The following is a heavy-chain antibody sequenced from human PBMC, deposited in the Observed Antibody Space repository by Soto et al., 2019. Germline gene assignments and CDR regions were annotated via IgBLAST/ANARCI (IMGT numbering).Heavy chain of an antibody. Sequence: SETLSLTWTVSGGSISSYYWSWIRQPPGKGLEWIGYIYYSGSTNYNPSLKSRVTISVDTSKNQFSLRLSSVTAAHAAVYYRASSHAGAHIPAAAHWGQGTLATVSS. D-gene: IGHD2-2*01. CDR2: IYYSGST. J-gene: IGHJ4*02. CDR3: ASSHAGAHIPAAAH. CDR1: GGSISSYY. V-gene: IGHV4-59*01.